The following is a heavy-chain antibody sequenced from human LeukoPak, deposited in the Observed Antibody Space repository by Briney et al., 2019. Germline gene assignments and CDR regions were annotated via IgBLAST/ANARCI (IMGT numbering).Heavy chain of an antibody. CDR1: GFTFSSYG. V-gene: IGHV3-33*01. CDR3: ARDLRFLEWFFDY. CDR2: IWYDGSNK. D-gene: IGHD3-3*01. J-gene: IGHJ4*02. Sequence: PGGSLRLSCAASGFTFSSYGMHWVRQAPGKGLEWVAVIWYDGSNKYYADSVKGRFTISRDNSKNTLYLQMNSLRAEDTAVYYCARDLRFLEWFFDYWGQRTLVTVSS.